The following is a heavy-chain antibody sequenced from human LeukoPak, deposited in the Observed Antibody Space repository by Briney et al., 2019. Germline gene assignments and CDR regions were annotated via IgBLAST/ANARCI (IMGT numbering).Heavy chain of an antibody. D-gene: IGHD6-19*01. V-gene: IGHV4-31*03. CDR1: GGSISSGGYY. Sequence: SETLSLTCTVSGGSISSGGYYWSWIRQHPGKGLEWIGYIYYSGSTYYNPSLKSRVTISVDTSKNQFSLKLSSVTAADTAVYYCARDSSGWYRPPRYYFDYWGQGTLVTVSS. CDR3: ARDSSGWYRPPRYYFDY. J-gene: IGHJ4*02. CDR2: IYYSGST.